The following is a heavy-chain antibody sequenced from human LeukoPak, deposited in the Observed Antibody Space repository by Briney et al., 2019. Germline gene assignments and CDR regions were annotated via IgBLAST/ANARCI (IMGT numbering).Heavy chain of an antibody. CDR2: IYSGGST. J-gene: IGHJ4*02. V-gene: IGHV3-53*01. CDR3: ARESVDTVVNYFDY. CDR1: GFTVSSNY. D-gene: IGHD4-23*01. Sequence: GGSLRLSCAASGFTVSSNYMSWVRQAPGKGLEWVSVIYSGGSTYYADSVKGRFTISRDNSKNTLYLQMNSLRAEDTAVYYCARESVDTVVNYFDYWGQGTLVTVSS.